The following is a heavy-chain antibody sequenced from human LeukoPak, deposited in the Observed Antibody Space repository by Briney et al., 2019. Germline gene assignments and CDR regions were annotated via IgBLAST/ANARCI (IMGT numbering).Heavy chain of an antibody. Sequence: PSQTLSLTCTVSGGSISSGGYYWSWIRQHPGKGLEWIGYIYYSGSTYYNPSLKSRVTISVDTSKNQFSLKLSSVTAADTAVYYCATGYDRGDYTWDYWGQGTPVTVSS. V-gene: IGHV4-31*03. CDR3: ATGYDRGDYTWDY. D-gene: IGHD3-3*01. CDR1: GGSISSGGYY. CDR2: IYYSGST. J-gene: IGHJ4*02.